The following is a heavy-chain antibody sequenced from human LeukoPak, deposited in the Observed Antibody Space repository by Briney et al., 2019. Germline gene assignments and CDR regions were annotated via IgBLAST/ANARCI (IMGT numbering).Heavy chain of an antibody. CDR2: ISGSGGST. Sequence: TGGSLRLSCAASGFTFSSYAMSWVRQAPGKGLEWVSAISGSGGSTYYADSVKGRFTISRDNSKNTLYLQMNSLRAEDTAVYYCAKDPATGFWSGYSFDYWGQGTLVTVSS. CDR3: AKDPATGFWSGYSFDY. CDR1: GFTFSSYA. J-gene: IGHJ4*02. D-gene: IGHD3-3*01. V-gene: IGHV3-23*01.